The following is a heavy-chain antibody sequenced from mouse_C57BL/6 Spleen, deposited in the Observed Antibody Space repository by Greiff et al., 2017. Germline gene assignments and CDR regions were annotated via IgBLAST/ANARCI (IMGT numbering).Heavy chain of an antibody. CDR1: GYSFTDYN. Sequence: VQLQQSGPELVKPGASVKISCKASGYSFTDYNMNWVKQSTGKSLEWIGVINPNYGTTSYNQKFKGKATLTVDQSSSTAYMQLNSLTSEDSAVYYCAGSSSYPRIWMDYWGQGTSVTVSS. J-gene: IGHJ4*01. CDR2: INPNYGTT. CDR3: AGSSSYPRIWMDY. D-gene: IGHD3-2*02. V-gene: IGHV1-39*01.